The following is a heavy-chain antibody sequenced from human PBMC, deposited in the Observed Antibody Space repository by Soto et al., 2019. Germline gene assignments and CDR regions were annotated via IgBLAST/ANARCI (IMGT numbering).Heavy chain of an antibody. D-gene: IGHD1-1*01. CDR3: ARSPRPTGTTLYYFDS. V-gene: IGHV1-46*01. CDR1: GYTLTSFY. CDR2: IDPSAGST. J-gene: IGHJ4*02. Sequence: ASVKVSCKASGYTLTSFYMHWMRQAPGQGLEWMGVIDPSAGSTTYAQKFKGRVRMTRDTFASTVFMELSSLRSEDTAVYYCARSPRPTGTTLYYFDSWGQRALVTVSS.